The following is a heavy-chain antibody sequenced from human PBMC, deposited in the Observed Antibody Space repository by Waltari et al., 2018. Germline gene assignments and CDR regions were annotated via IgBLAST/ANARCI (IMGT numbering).Heavy chain of an antibody. V-gene: IGHV4-34*01. J-gene: IGHJ4*02. CDR1: GGSFSGYY. Sequence: QLQLQQWGAGLLKPSETLSLPCAVSGGSFSGYYWSWIRQPPGKGLEWIGEINHSGSTNYNPSLKSRVTISVDTSKNQFSLKLSSVTAADTAVYYCARAPGYGGDFDYWGQGTLVTVSS. D-gene: IGHD3-16*01. CDR2: INHSGST. CDR3: ARAPGYGGDFDY.